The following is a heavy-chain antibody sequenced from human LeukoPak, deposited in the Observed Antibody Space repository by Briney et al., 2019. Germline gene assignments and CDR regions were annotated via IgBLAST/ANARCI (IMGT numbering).Heavy chain of an antibody. CDR3: ARHVWDSSSSKFDY. CDR1: GGSISSSDYY. J-gene: IGHJ4*02. V-gene: IGHV4-39*01. CDR2: IYYSGGT. Sequence: PSETLSLTCTVSGGSISSSDYYWGWIRQPPGKGLEWIATIYYSGGTSYDPSLKSRVTISVDTSKNQFSLKLSSVTAADSAVYYCARHVWDSSSSKFDYWGQGTLVTVSS. D-gene: IGHD6-6*01.